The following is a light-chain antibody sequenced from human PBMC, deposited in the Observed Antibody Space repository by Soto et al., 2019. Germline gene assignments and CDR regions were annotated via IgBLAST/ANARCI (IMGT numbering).Light chain of an antibody. CDR3: QQYNTAVRT. CDR2: KAS. Sequence: DIQMTQSPSTLSASVGDRVTITCRASQSISSWLAWYQQKPGKAPKLLIYKASSVESGVPSRFNGSGTATEFTLVISSLQPDAVATYYCQQYNTAVRTFGQGNKGE. J-gene: IGKJ1*01. V-gene: IGKV1-5*03. CDR1: QSISSW.